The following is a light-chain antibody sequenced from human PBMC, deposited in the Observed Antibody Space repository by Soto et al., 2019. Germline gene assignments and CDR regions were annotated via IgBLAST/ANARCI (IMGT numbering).Light chain of an antibody. V-gene: IGLV2-14*01. Sequence: QSALTQPASVSGSPGQSITISCTGTSSDVGAYNYDSWYQQYPGEAPKVIIYDVSHRHAGVSNRFSGSKSGNTASLTISGLQTQDEAAYYCSSYTSATTYVFGTGTKLTVL. CDR2: DVS. CDR3: SSYTSATTYV. CDR1: SSDVGAYNY. J-gene: IGLJ1*01.